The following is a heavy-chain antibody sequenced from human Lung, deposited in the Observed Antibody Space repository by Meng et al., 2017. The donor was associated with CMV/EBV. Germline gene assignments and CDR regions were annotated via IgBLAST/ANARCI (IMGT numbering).Heavy chain of an antibody. CDR2: IRDKDSRYST. J-gene: IGHJ4*02. CDR3: ARTSRRTRDFDY. CDR1: GFTFSDHY. Sequence: GESLKISCTASGFTFSDHYMEWIRQAPGRGLEWIARIRDKDSRYSTQYAASVRGRFTISRDDSKLLFLEMTSLKTEDTAVYYCARTSRRTRDFDYWGQGTLVPFSS. D-gene: IGHD1-7*01. V-gene: IGHV3-72*01.